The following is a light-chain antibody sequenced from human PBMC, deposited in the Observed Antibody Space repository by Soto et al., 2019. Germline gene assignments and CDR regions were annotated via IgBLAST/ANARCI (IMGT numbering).Light chain of an antibody. CDR1: QSVSSSY. CDR2: GAS. V-gene: IGKV3-20*01. CDR3: QQYDDSLSSFT. Sequence: EIVLTQSPGTLSLSPGERATLSCRASQSVSSSYLAWYQQKPGQAPRLLIYGASYRATGIPDRCSCRGSGTDFTLTISRMEPEDFAVDYCQQYDDSLSSFTFGQGTNLEIK. J-gene: IGKJ2*01.